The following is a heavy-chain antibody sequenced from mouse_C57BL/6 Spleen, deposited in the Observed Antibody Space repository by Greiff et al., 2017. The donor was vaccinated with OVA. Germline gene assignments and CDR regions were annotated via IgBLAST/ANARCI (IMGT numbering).Heavy chain of an antibody. J-gene: IGHJ4*01. CDR1: GYAFTNYL. Sequence: QVQLQQSGAELVRPGTSVKVSCKASGYAFTNYLIEWVKQRPGQGLEWIGVINPGSGGANYNEKFKGKATLTAYKSSSTAYMQLSSLTSEDSAVYFCARNYGSVYAMDYWGQGTSVTVSS. CDR2: INPGSGGA. CDR3: ARNYGSVYAMDY. D-gene: IGHD1-1*01. V-gene: IGHV1-54*01.